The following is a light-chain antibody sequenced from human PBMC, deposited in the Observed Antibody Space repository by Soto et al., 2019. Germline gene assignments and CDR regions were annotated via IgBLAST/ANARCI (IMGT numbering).Light chain of an antibody. CDR2: GAS. V-gene: IGKV3-15*01. CDR1: QSVSSN. CDR3: QQYGSSSRT. J-gene: IGKJ4*01. Sequence: EIVMTQSPATLSVSPGERATLSCRASQSVSSNLAWYQQKPGQAPRLLIYGASTRATGIPARFSGSGSGTEFTLTISRLEPEDFAVYYCQQYGSSSRTFGGGTKVEIK.